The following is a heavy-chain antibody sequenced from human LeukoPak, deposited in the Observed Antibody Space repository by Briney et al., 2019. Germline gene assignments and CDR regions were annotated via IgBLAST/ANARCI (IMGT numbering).Heavy chain of an antibody. CDR1: GGXFSGYY. CDR3: AGFDYGDYPRLLDGIDY. Sequence: SETLSLTCAFYGGXFSGYYCSWIRQPPGKGLEWIGEINHSGSTNYNPSLKSRVTISVDTSKNQFSLKLSSVTAADTAVYYCAGFDYGDYPRLLDGIDYWGQGTLVTVSS. D-gene: IGHD4-17*01. J-gene: IGHJ4*02. V-gene: IGHV4-34*01. CDR2: INHSGST.